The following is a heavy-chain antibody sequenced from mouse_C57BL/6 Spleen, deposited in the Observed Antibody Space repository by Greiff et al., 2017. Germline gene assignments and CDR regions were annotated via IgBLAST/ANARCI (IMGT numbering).Heavy chain of an antibody. V-gene: IGHV1-80*01. CDR2: IYPGDGDT. J-gene: IGHJ4*01. CDR3: ARSILGYAMDY. D-gene: IGHD1-1*01. CDR1: GYAFSSYW. Sequence: QLQQSGAELVKPGASVKISCKASGYAFSSYWMNWVKQRPGKGLEWIGQIYPGDGDTNYNGKFKGKATLTADESSSTAYMQLSSLTSEDSAVYFCARSILGYAMDYWGQGTSVTVSS.